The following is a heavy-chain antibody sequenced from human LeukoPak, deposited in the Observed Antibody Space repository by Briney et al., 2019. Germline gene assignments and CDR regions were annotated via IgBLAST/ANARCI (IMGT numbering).Heavy chain of an antibody. Sequence: GGALRLSCAASGFTFRNYGMHWVRRAPGKGREWVAVISYDGSNKDYAESVKGRFTISRDNSKNTVYLQMNSLRPEDTAVFYCAKVSGFKITFGGVIDWGQGTPVTVSS. CDR1: GFTFRNYG. CDR2: ISYDGSNK. V-gene: IGHV3-30*18. CDR3: AKVSGFKITFGGVID. J-gene: IGHJ4*02. D-gene: IGHD3-16*02.